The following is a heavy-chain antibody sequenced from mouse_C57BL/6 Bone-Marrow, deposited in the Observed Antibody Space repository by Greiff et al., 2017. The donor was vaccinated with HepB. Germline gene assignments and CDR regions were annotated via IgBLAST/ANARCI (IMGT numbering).Heavy chain of an antibody. D-gene: IGHD1-1*01. J-gene: IGHJ2*01. V-gene: IGHV1-50*01. CDR2: IDPSDSYT. CDR1: GYTFTSYW. CDR3: ARDVSITTVVATNFDY. Sequence: QVQLQQPGAELVKPGASVKLSCKASGYTFTSYWMQWVKQRPGQGLEWIGEIDPSDSYTNYNQKFKGKATLTVDTSSSTAYMQLSSLTSEDSAVYYCARDVSITTVVATNFDYWGQGTTLTVSS.